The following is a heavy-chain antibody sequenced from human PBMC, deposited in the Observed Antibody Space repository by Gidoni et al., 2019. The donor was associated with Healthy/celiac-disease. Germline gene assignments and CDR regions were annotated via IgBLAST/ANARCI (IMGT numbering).Heavy chain of an antibody. CDR1: GFTFSSYG. CDR3: AHRPNVQGYYDSSGYYSGY. D-gene: IGHD3-22*01. J-gene: IGHJ4*02. Sequence: QVQLVESGGGVVQPGRSLRLSCAASGFTFSSYGMHWVRQAPGKGLEWVAVISYDGSNKYYADSVKGRFTISRDNSKNTLYLQMNSLRAEDTAVYYCAHRPNVQGYYDSSGYYSGYWGQGTLVTVSS. V-gene: IGHV3-30*03. CDR2: ISYDGSNK.